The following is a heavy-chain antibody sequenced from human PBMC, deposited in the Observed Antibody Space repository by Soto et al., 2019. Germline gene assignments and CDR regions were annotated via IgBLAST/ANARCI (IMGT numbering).Heavy chain of an antibody. Sequence: GTLRLSCSASGFTFSSYEMNWVRQAPGKGLEWISYISPSGTIYYADSVRGRFTISRDNAKNSLYLQMDSLKAEDSTVYYCERGGYCVSTTCYSFNAFDIWGQGTVVTV. CDR2: ISPSGTI. J-gene: IGHJ3*02. CDR1: GFTFSSYE. D-gene: IGHD2-2*02. CDR3: ERGGYCVSTTCYSFNAFDI. V-gene: IGHV3-48*03.